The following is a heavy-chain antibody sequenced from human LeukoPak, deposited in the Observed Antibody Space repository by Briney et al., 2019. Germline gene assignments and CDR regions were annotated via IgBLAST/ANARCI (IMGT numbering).Heavy chain of an antibody. CDR3: AREVSEGFDF. J-gene: IGHJ4*02. CDR2: FGTRSTSV. D-gene: IGHD3-22*01. V-gene: IGHV3-21*01. CDR1: GFTFSSSA. Sequence: GGSLRLSCAASGFTFSSSAMSWVRQAPGKGLEWVSSFGTRSTSVYHAGSVKGRFAISRDNAKNSLYLQMNSLRAEDTALYYCAREVSEGFDFWGQGTLVTVSS.